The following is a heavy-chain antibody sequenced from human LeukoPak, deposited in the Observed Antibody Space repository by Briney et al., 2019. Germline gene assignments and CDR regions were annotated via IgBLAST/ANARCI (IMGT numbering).Heavy chain of an antibody. CDR2: INQDGSGK. CDR1: GFAFTSYW. CDR3: AKDGN. D-gene: IGHD4-23*01. Sequence: GGSLRLSCAASGFAFTSYWMNWFRQAPGKGLEWVANINQDGSGKYYVNSVKGRFTISRDNAENSLSLQMNSLRAEDTAVYYCAKDGNWGQGTLVTVSS. V-gene: IGHV3-7*03. J-gene: IGHJ4*02.